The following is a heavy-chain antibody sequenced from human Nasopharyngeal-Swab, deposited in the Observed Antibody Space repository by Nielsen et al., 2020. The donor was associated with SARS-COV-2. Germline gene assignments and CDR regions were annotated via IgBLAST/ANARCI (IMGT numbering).Heavy chain of an antibody. J-gene: IGHJ6*02. D-gene: IGHD3-3*01. V-gene: IGHV2-26*01. Sequence: WIRQPPGKALEWLANIFSNDDRSYSTSLKSRLTISKDTSKSQVFLTMTNMDPVDTATYYCAHSYDFWSGHYSYGMDVWGQGTTVTVSS. CDR3: AHSYDFWSGHYSYGMDV. CDR2: IFSNDDR.